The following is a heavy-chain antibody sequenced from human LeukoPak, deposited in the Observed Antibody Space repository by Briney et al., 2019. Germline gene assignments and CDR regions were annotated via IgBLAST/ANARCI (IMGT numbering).Heavy chain of an antibody. J-gene: IGHJ4*02. Sequence: GGSLRLSCAASGFTFDDYGMSWVRQAPWKDLEWVSSISSSSSYIYYADSVKGRFTISRDNAKNSLYLQMNSLRAEDTAVYYCARDSTARNIGFYYYDSSGSFDYWGQGTLVTVSS. D-gene: IGHD3-22*01. CDR1: GFTFDDYG. CDR3: ARDSTARNIGFYYYDSSGSFDY. V-gene: IGHV3-21*01. CDR2: ISSSSSYI.